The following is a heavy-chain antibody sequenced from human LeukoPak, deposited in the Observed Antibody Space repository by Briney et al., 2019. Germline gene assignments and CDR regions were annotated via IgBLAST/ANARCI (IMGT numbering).Heavy chain of an antibody. CDR3: ARVMMGYSGYETYDWFDP. J-gene: IGHJ5*02. CDR1: GYTFTSYG. D-gene: IGHD5-12*01. Sequence: ASVKVSCKASGYTFTSYGISWVRQAPGQGLEWMGWISAYNGNTNYAQKLQGRVTTTTDTSTSTAYMELRSLRSDDTAVYYCARVMMGYSGYETYDWFDPWGQGTLVTVSS. V-gene: IGHV1-18*04. CDR2: ISAYNGNT.